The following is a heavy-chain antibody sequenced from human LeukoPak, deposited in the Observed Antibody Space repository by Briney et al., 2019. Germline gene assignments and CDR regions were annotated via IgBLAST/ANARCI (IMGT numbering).Heavy chain of an antibody. J-gene: IGHJ4*02. V-gene: IGHV4-59*08. CDR2: IYYSGST. CDR3: ATIVDTAMVFDY. CDR1: GGSISSYY. D-gene: IGHD5-18*01. Sequence: SETLSLTCTVSGGSISSYYWSWIRQPPGKGLEWIGYIYYSGSTNYNPSLKSRATISVDTSKNQFSLKLSSVTAADTAVYYCATIVDTAMVFDYWGQGTLVTVSS.